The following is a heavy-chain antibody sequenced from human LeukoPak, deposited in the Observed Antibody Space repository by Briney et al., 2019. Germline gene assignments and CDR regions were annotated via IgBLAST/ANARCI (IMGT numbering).Heavy chain of an antibody. J-gene: IGHJ4*02. CDR2: IYYSGST. Sequence: PSQTLSLTCTVSGGSISSGDYYWSWIRQPPGKGLEWIGCIYYSGSTYYNPSLKSRVTISVDTSKNQFSLKLSSVTAADTAVYYCARGRGGGSYYASGNTDYWGQGTLVTVSS. V-gene: IGHV4-30-4*01. CDR1: GGSISSGDYY. CDR3: ARGRGGGSYYASGNTDY. D-gene: IGHD1-26*01.